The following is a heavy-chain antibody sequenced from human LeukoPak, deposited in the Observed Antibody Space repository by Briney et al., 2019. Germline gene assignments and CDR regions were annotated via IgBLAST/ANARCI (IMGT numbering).Heavy chain of an antibody. CDR2: ISYEESNK. D-gene: IGHD3-9*01. V-gene: IGHV3-30*04. CDR3: ARDPSYYDILTGGRHGAFDI. J-gene: IGHJ3*02. Sequence: GGSLRLSCAASRFTLSSYAIHWVPQAPGKGLEWGAVISYEESNKYHADSVNGRFTISRDNSKNTLYLQMNSLRAEDTAVYYCARDPSYYDILTGGRHGAFDIWGQGTMVTVSS. CDR1: RFTLSSYA.